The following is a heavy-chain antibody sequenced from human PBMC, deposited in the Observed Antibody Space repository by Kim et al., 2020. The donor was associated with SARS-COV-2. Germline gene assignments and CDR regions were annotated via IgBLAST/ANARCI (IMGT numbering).Heavy chain of an antibody. J-gene: IGHJ4*02. CDR1: GFTFSSYA. CDR2: ISGSGGST. Sequence: GGSLRLSCAASGFTFSSYAMSWVRQAPGKGLEWVSAISGSGGSTYYADSVKGRFTISRDNSKNTLYLQMNSLRAEDTAVYYCAKGDSSGWLFSDFDYWGQGTLVTVSS. D-gene: IGHD6-19*01. V-gene: IGHV3-23*01. CDR3: AKGDSSGWLFSDFDY.